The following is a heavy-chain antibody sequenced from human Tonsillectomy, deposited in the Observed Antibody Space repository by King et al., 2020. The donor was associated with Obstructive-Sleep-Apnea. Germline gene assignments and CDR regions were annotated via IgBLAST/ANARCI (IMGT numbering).Heavy chain of an antibody. CDR2: ISWNRGSI. Sequence: VQLVESGGGLVQPGRSLRLSCAASGFTFDDCAVHWVRQAPGKGLEWVSGISWNRGSIGYGDSVRGRFTISRDNAKNSLYLQMNSLRAEDTALYYCAKDVGDVLRYFAIWGQGTMVTVSS. J-gene: IGHJ3*02. CDR3: AKDVGDVLRYFAI. D-gene: IGHD3-9*01. CDR1: GFTFDDCA. V-gene: IGHV3-9*01.